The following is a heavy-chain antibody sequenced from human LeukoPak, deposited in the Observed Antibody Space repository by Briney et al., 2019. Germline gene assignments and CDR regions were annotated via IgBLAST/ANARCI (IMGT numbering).Heavy chain of an antibody. CDR1: GFTFSSYA. V-gene: IGHV3-30-3*01. Sequence: GGSLRLSCAASGFTFSSYAMHWVLQAPGKGLEWVAVISYDGSNKYYADSVKGRFTISRDNSKNTLYLQMNSLRAEDTAVYYCARDRGTSFDYWGQGTLVTVSS. CDR2: ISYDGSNK. D-gene: IGHD1-7*01. CDR3: ARDRGTSFDY. J-gene: IGHJ4*02.